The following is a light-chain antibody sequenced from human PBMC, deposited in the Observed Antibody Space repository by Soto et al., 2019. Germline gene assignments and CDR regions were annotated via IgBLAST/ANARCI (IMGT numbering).Light chain of an antibody. CDR1: QSPLYSDGNTY. J-gene: IGKJ2*01. Sequence: DVVMTQSPLSLPVTLGQPASISCRSSQSPLYSDGNTYLNWFHQRPGQSPSRLIYKVSNRDSGVPDRFSGSGSGTDFTLQINRVEAEDVGVYYCMQGTYWPYTFGQGTKLEIK. CDR2: KVS. CDR3: MQGTYWPYT. V-gene: IGKV2-30*01.